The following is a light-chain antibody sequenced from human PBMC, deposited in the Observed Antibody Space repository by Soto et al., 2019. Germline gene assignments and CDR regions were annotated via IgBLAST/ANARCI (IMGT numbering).Light chain of an antibody. CDR3: QQYGNSPQT. CDR2: GAS. CDR1: QSVTSNY. Sequence: EIVLTQSPGTLSLSPGERATLSCRASQSVTSNYLAWYQQKPGQAPRLLIYGASSRATGIPDRFGGRGSGTDFTLTISRLEPEDFAVYYCQQYGNSPQTFGQGTKVDIK. J-gene: IGKJ1*01. V-gene: IGKV3-20*01.